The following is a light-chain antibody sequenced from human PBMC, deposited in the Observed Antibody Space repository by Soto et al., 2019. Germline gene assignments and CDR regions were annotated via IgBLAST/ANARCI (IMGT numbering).Light chain of an antibody. J-gene: IGLJ2*01. CDR3: QTWGTGTVV. Sequence: QPVLTQSPSASASLGASVKLTCSLSSGRSSYAIAWHQQQPEKGPRYLMKVNSDGSHKKGDGIPDRLSGSSSGAERYLTISSLQSEDEADYYCQTWGTGTVVFGGGTKLTVL. CDR1: SGRSSYA. V-gene: IGLV4-69*01. CDR2: VNSDGSH.